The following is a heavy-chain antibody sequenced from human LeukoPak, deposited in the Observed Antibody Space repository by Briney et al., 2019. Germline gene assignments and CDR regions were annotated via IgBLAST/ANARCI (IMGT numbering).Heavy chain of an antibody. CDR1: GSTLRNAW. D-gene: IGHD2-21*02. Sequence: PGGSLRPSCAAPGSTLRNAWMSWFRKAPGKGREWVGRIKSKTDGGTTDYAAPVKGRFTISRDDSKNTLYLQMNSLKTEDTAVYYCTTRLNRYFDYWGQGTLVTVSS. V-gene: IGHV3-15*01. J-gene: IGHJ4*02. CDR3: TTRLNRYFDY. CDR2: IKSKTDGGTT.